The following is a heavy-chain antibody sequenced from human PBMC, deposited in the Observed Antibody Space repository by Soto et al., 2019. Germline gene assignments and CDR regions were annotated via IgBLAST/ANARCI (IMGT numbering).Heavy chain of an antibody. D-gene: IGHD2-21*02. CDR3: ARAGVVTASYGMDV. CDR2: IYYSGST. Sequence: PSETLSLTCTVSGGSISSGDYYWSWIRQPPGKGLEWIGYIYYSGSTYYNPSLKSRVTISVDTSKNQFSLKLSSVTAADTAVYYCARAGVVTASYGMDVWGQGTKVTVSS. J-gene: IGHJ6*02. CDR1: GGSISSGDYY. V-gene: IGHV4-30-4*01.